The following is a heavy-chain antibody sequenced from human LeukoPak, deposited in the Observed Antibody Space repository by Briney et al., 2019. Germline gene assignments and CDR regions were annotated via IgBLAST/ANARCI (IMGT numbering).Heavy chain of an antibody. CDR3: AKDGRSRKQWLVFGYYYYMDV. J-gene: IGHJ6*03. Sequence: PGGSLRLSCAASGFTFSNYAMNWVRQAPGKGLEWVSGIIESGGNTFYADSVKGRFTISRDNSKNTLYLQMNSLRAEDTAVYYCAKDGRSRKQWLVFGYYYYMDVWGKGTTVTISS. D-gene: IGHD6-19*01. CDR2: IIESGGNT. V-gene: IGHV3-23*01. CDR1: GFTFSNYA.